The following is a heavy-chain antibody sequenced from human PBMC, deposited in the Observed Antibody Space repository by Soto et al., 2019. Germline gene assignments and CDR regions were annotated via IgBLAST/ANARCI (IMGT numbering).Heavy chain of an antibody. Sequence: EVQLVESGGGLVQPGGSLRLSCAASGFTFSSFWMSWVRQAPGKGLEWVANIKQDGSDKYYVDSLKGRFTIFRDNAKNSLYRQMNSLGVEDTAVYYCGRGGGGYFDYWGQGTLVTVSS. CDR2: IKQDGSDK. CDR1: GFTFSSFW. CDR3: GRGGGGYFDY. V-gene: IGHV3-7*03. D-gene: IGHD3-16*01. J-gene: IGHJ4*02.